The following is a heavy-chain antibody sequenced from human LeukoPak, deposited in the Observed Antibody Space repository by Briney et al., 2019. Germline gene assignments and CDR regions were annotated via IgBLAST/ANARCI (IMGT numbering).Heavy chain of an antibody. V-gene: IGHV3-43*02. Sequence: GGSLRLSCAASGFMFDDYAMHWVRQVPGRGLEWVSLISGDGVSSFYADSVKGRFTISRDNNNSSLSLQMRRLTTEDTAFYYCVREQFSHTSNYFDNWGQGILVTVSS. CDR3: VREQFSHTSNYFDN. J-gene: IGHJ4*02. CDR1: GFMFDDYA. CDR2: ISGDGVSS. D-gene: IGHD5-24*01.